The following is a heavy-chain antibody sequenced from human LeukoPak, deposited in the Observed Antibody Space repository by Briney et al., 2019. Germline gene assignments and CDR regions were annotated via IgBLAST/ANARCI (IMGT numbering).Heavy chain of an antibody. CDR2: ISAYNGNT. V-gene: IGHV1-18*01. J-gene: IGHJ4*02. D-gene: IGHD6-19*01. Sequence: GASVKVSCKASGYTFTSYGISWVRQVPGQGLEWMGWISAYNGNTNYAQKLQGRVTMTTDTSTSTAYMELRSLRSDDTAVYYCARGVYSSGLYYFDYWGQGTLVTVSS. CDR3: ARGVYSSGLYYFDY. CDR1: GYTFTSYG.